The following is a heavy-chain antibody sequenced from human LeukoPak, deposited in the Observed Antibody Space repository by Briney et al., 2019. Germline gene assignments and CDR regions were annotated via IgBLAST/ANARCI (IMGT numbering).Heavy chain of an antibody. CDR1: GFTFSSYA. CDR2: ISGSGGST. J-gene: IGHJ5*02. V-gene: IGHV3-23*01. Sequence: GGSLRLSCAASGFTFSSYAMSWVRQAPGKGLEWVSAISGSGGSTYYADSVKGRFTISRDNSKNTLYLQMNSLRAEDTAVYYCAKLAGYCSSTSCRNWFDPWGQGTLVTVSS. D-gene: IGHD2-2*01. CDR3: AKLAGYCSSTSCRNWFDP.